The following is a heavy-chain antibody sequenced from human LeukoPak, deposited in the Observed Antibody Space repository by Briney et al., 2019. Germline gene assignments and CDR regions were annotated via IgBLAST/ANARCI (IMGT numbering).Heavy chain of an antibody. CDR1: GFTFSSYA. CDR3: AKEDGYYDILTGYSNWFDP. CDR2: ISGSGGST. D-gene: IGHD3-9*01. J-gene: IGHJ5*02. V-gene: IGHV3-23*01. Sequence: PGGSLRLSCAASGFTFSSYAMSWVRQAPGKGLEWVSAISGSGGSTYYADSVKGRSTISRDNSKNTLYLQMNSLRAEDTAVYYCAKEDGYYDILTGYSNWFDPWGQGTLVTVSS.